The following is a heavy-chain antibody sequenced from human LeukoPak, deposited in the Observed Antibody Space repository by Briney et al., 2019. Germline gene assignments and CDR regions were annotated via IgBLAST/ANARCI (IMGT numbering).Heavy chain of an antibody. CDR1: AASISRSDYF. CDR2: MYYSVRT. D-gene: IGHD4-17*01. V-gene: IGHV4-39*01. CDR3: ARSSEYGDPFNY. Sequence: SQTLSLACTVSAASISRSDYFWGWIRHPPGKGLEGMGSMYYSVRTYYSPSPKGRVTISVDTSKNQFSLKLNSVTAADTAVYYCARSSEYGDPFNYWGQGTLVTVSS. J-gene: IGHJ4*02.